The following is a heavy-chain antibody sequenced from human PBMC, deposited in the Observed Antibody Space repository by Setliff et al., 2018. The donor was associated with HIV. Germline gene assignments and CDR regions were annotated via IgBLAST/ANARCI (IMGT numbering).Heavy chain of an antibody. CDR1: GFTFSSYA. CDR2: ITGSSSYT. CDR3: ARAPSWQRQVDF. Sequence: GGSLRLSCAASGFTFSSYAMSWVRQAPGKGLEWVSYITGSSSYTNYADSVKGRFTISRDNSKNTLYLQMDSLRPKDTAAYYCARAPSWQRQVDFWGQGTLVTVSS. D-gene: IGHD6-25*01. J-gene: IGHJ4*02. V-gene: IGHV3-23*01.